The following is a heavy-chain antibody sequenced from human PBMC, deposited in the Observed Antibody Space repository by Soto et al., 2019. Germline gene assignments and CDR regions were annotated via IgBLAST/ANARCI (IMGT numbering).Heavy chain of an antibody. D-gene: IGHD3-16*01. CDR1: GFTFTDYC. J-gene: IGHJ4*02. CDR3: AREKNAKLYVGKDFDY. Sequence: QVQLVESGGGVVQPGRSLSLSCVASGFTFTDYCMHWVRQAPGKGLEWVAGIGYDGTNLNYEDSVKGRFTISRDNSKNTLSLQMNSLSAEDTATYYCAREKNAKLYVGKDFDYCGQGALVTVSS. V-gene: IGHV3-33*01. CDR2: IGYDGTNL.